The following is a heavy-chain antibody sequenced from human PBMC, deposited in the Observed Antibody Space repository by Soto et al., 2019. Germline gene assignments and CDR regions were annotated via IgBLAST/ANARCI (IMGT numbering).Heavy chain of an antibody. CDR1: GFTVSSND. CDR3: ARALREELPIYYFDS. D-gene: IGHD1-7*01. V-gene: IGHV3-53*05. Sequence: PGGSLRLCCAASGFTVSSNDMNWVRQAPGKGLEWVSIIYSGGSTYYADSVKGRLTISRDTSKSQVVLTMTNVDPVDTGTYFCARALREELPIYYFDSWGQGTLVTVSS. J-gene: IGHJ4*02. CDR2: IYSGGST.